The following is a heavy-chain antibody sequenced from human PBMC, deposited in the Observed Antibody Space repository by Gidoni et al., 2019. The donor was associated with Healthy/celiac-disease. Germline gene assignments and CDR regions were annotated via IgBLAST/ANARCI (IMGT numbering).Heavy chain of an antibody. J-gene: IGHJ4*02. CDR3: ASGDGRYCSSTSCYLEKRDY. V-gene: IGHV3-48*03. D-gene: IGHD2-2*01. Sequence: EVQLVESGGGLVQPGGSLRLSCAASGFTFSSYEMNWVRQAPGKGLEWVSYISSSGSTIYYADSVKGRFTISRDNAKNSLYLQMNSLRAEDTAVYYCASGDGRYCSSTSCYLEKRDYWGQGTLVTVSS. CDR1: GFTFSSYE. CDR2: ISSSGSTI.